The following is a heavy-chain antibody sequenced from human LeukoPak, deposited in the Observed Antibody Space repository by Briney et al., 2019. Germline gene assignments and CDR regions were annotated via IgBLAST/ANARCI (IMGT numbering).Heavy chain of an antibody. V-gene: IGHV4-39*07. CDR2: IYYSGST. Sequence: SETLSLTCTVSGGSISSSSYYWGWIRQPPGKGLEWIGSIYYSGSTYYNPSLKSRVTISVDTSKNQFSLKLSSVTAADTAVYYCASPTGVDTAMVTDAFDIWGQGTMVTVSS. D-gene: IGHD5-18*01. CDR3: ASPTGVDTAMVTDAFDI. J-gene: IGHJ3*02. CDR1: GGSISSSSYY.